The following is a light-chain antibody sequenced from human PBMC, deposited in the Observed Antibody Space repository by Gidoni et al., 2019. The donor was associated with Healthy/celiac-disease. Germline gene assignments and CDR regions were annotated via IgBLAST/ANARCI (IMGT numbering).Light chain of an antibody. Sequence: DIQITQSPSFLSASVGDRVTITCRASQSISSYLNWYQQQPGKAPKLLIYAASSLQSGVHSRFSGSGSGTDFTLTISSLQPEDFATYYCQQSYSTPRTFGQGTKVEIK. J-gene: IGKJ1*01. CDR1: QSISSY. CDR2: AAS. CDR3: QQSYSTPRT. V-gene: IGKV1-39*01.